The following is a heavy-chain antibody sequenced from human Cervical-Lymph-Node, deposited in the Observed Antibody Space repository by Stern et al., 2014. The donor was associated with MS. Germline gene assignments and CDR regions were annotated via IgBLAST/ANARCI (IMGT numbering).Heavy chain of an antibody. D-gene: IGHD3-3*01. CDR1: GYSFYSYW. CDR3: ARRGVTTRFDY. V-gene: IGHV5-51*01. Sequence: VQLVQSGAEVRKPGESLTLSCLASGYSFYSYWIGWVRQMPGKGLEWMGIIYPGDSDIRYSPSFQGQVTISADKSINTAYLQWSSLKASDTAMYYCARRGVTTRFDYWGQGTLVTVSS. J-gene: IGHJ4*02. CDR2: IYPGDSDI.